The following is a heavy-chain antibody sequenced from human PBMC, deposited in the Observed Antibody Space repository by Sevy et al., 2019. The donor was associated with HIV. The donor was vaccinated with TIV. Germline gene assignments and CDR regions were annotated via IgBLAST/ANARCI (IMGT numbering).Heavy chain of an antibody. V-gene: IGHV3-7*01. D-gene: IGHD1-20*01. J-gene: IGHJ6*02. CDR2: IKQDGSEK. CDR3: ARDLTAPYYYYGMDV. Sequence: GGSLRLSCAASGFTFSSFFMSWVRQAPGKGLEWVANIKQDGSEKYYVDSVKGRFTISTDNARNSVYLQMNSLRAEDTGVYYCARDLTAPYYYYGMDVWGQGTMVTVS. CDR1: GFTFSSFF.